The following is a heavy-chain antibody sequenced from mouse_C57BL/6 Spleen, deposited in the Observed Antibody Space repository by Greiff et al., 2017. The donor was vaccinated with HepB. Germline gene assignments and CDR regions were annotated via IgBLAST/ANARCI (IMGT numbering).Heavy chain of an antibody. CDR1: GYSITSGYY. CDR2: ISYDGSN. V-gene: IGHV3-6*01. Sequence: EVQRVESGPGLVKPSQSLSLTCSVTGYSITSGYYWNWIRQFPGNKLEWMGYISYDGSNNYNPSLKNRISITRDTSKNQFFLKLNSVTTEDTATYYCARGSTTALDYWGQGTTLTVSS. D-gene: IGHD1-2*01. J-gene: IGHJ2*01. CDR3: ARGSTTALDY.